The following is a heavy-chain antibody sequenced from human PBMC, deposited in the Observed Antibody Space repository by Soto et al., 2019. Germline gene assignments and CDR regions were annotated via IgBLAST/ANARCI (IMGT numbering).Heavy chain of an antibody. Sequence: GGSLRLSCAASGFTFSSYWMSWVRQAPGKGLEWVANIKQDGSEKYYVDSVKGRFTISRDNAKNSLYLQMNSLRAEDRAVYFCARDEWGGNSTSCYAAFDIRGQGTMVTVS. CDR2: IKQDGSEK. CDR3: ARDEWGGNSTSCYAAFDI. J-gene: IGHJ3*02. V-gene: IGHV3-7*03. D-gene: IGHD2-2*01. CDR1: GFTFSSYW.